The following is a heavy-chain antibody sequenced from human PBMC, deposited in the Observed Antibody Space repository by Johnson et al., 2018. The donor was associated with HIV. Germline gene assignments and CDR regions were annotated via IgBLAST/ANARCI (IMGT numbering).Heavy chain of an antibody. CDR2: ISSSGSNI. J-gene: IGHJ3*02. D-gene: IGHD4/OR15-4a*01. Sequence: LRLSCAPSGFTFSDYYMSWMRQAPGQGLEWVSYISSSGSNIYKADSVKGRFTISMDNAKNSLFLQMNSLRAEDTAVYYCARVGANFDAFDIWGQGTMVTVSS. V-gene: IGHV3-11*04. CDR1: GFTFSDYY. CDR3: ARVGANFDAFDI.